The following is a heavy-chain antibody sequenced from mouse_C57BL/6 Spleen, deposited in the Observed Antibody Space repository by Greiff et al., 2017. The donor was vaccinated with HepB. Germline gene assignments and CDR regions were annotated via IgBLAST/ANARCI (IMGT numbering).Heavy chain of an antibody. V-gene: IGHV1-82*01. Sequence: QVQLKESGPELVKPGASVKISCKASGYAFSSSWMNWVKQRPGKGLEWIGRIYPGDGDTNYNGKFKGKATLTADKSSSTAYMQLSSLTSEDSAVYFCARGPYYFDYWGQGTTLTVSS. J-gene: IGHJ2*01. CDR3: ARGPYYFDY. CDR2: IYPGDGDT. CDR1: GYAFSSSW.